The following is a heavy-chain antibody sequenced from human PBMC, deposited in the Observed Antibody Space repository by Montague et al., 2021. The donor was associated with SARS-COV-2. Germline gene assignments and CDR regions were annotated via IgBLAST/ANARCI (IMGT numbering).Heavy chain of an antibody. D-gene: IGHD3/OR15-3a*01. J-gene: IGHJ4*02. Sequence: SLSISLSASGFPSGDYQMTWVRQAPGKGLQWVANINQDETAKTYVDSVKGRFTISRDNAKNSLILQMNSLKGEDTAVYYCARSPRGSGTGWLDYWGQGTLVTVSS. CDR1: GFPSGDYQ. CDR3: ARSPRGSGTGWLDY. CDR2: INQDETAK. V-gene: IGHV3-7*01.